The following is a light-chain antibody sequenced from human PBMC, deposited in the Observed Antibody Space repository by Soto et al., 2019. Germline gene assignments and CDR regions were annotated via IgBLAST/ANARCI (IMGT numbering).Light chain of an antibody. CDR3: LLFYSGPFV. J-gene: IGLJ1*01. V-gene: IGLV7-46*01. Sequence: HAVVTQGPSLTVSPGGTVTLTCGSSTGPVTSGHSPYWFQQKPGQAPRLLIYETSNRHSWTPARFSGSLLGGEAALTLSGAQPEDEAEYYCLLFYSGPFVFGTGTKVTVL. CDR2: ETS. CDR1: TGPVTSGHS.